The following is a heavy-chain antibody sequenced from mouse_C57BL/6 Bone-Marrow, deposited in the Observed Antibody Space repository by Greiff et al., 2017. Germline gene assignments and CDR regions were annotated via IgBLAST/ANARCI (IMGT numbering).Heavy chain of an antibody. V-gene: IGHV5-4*01. CDR3: AKLFAY. CDR2: ISDGGSYT. J-gene: IGHJ3*01. Sequence: VQLVESGGGLVKPGGSLKLSCAASGFTFSSYAMSWVRQTPEKRLEWVAAISDGGSYTYYPDNVKGRFTISRDNAKNNLYLQMSHLKSEDTAMYYCAKLFAYWGQGTLVTVSA. CDR1: GFTFSSYA.